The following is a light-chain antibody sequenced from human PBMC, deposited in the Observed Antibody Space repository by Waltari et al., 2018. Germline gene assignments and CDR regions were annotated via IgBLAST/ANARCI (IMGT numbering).Light chain of an antibody. CDR2: GAS. CDR3: QQYNNWPPWT. V-gene: IGKV3-15*01. J-gene: IGKJ1*01. Sequence: ETVMTQSAATLSVSRGERATLSCRASQTVSSNLAWYQQKPGQAPRLLIYGASTRATGIPARFSGSGSGTQFTLTISSLQSEDFAVYYCQQYNNWPPWTFGQGTKVEIK. CDR1: QTVSSN.